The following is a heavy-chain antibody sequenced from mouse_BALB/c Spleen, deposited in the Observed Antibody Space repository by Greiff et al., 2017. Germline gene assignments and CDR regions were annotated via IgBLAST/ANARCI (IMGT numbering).Heavy chain of an antibody. D-gene: IGHD2-4*01. V-gene: IGHV1-4*02. Sequence: VQVVESAAELARPGASVKMSCKASGYTFTSYTMHWVKQRPGQGLEWIGYINPSSGYTEYNQKFKDKTTLTADKSSSTAYMQLSSLTSEDSAVYYGATTMITTAPAYWGQGTLVTVSA. CDR2: INPSSGYT. J-gene: IGHJ3*01. CDR3: ATTMITTAPAY. CDR1: GYTFTSYT.